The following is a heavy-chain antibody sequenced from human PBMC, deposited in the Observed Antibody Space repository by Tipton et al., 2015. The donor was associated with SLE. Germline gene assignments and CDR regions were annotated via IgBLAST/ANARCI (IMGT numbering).Heavy chain of an antibody. CDR2: IKEDGSEK. Sequence: QLVQSGGGLVQAGGSLRLSCAASGFTFSSSWMNWVRLAPGKGLEWVANIKEDGSEKHYVDSVKDRLTISRDNAKNSLYLQMNSLRDEDTAVYYCARGKYYFDYWGQGALVTASS. V-gene: IGHV3-7*01. CDR1: GFTFSSSW. CDR3: ARGKYYFDY. D-gene: IGHD2/OR15-2a*01. J-gene: IGHJ4*02.